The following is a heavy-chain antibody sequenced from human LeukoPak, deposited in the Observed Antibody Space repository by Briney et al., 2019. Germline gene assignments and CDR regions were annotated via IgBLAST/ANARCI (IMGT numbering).Heavy chain of an antibody. CDR1: DGSISTYY. CDR3: ARRVTGRGTYYFDY. V-gene: IGHV4-59*08. D-gene: IGHD3-16*01. Sequence: ASETLSLTCTVSDGSISTYYWTWIRQPPGKGLEWIGYIYYSGNTNYNPALKSRVTISLDTSKNQFSLKLNSVTGADTAVYYCARRVTGRGTYYFDYWGQGSLVTVSS. J-gene: IGHJ4*02. CDR2: IYYSGNT.